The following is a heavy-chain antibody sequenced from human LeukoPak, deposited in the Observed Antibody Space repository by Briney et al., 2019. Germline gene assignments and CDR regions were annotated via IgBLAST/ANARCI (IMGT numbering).Heavy chain of an antibody. J-gene: IGHJ4*02. D-gene: IGHD6-13*01. CDR3: ARHIAAAAKTPFDY. CDR1: GGSISSSSYY. Sequence: SETLSLTCTVSGGSISSSSYYWGWLRQPPGKGLEWIGRIYYSGSTYYNPSLQSRLTKSVDTSKNQYSLKRSSVTAADTAVYYCARHIAAAAKTPFDYWGQGTLGTVSS. V-gene: IGHV4-39*01. CDR2: IYYSGST.